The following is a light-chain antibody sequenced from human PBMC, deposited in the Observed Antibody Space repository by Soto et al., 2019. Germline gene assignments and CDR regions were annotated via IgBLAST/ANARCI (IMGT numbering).Light chain of an antibody. CDR1: QSISNY. J-gene: IGKJ5*01. CDR3: QQSNSTPIT. CDR2: AAS. Sequence: DIQMTQSPSSLSASVGDRVTLTCRASQSISNYLNWYQQKPGKAPKLLIYAASSLQSGVPSRFSGSGSGTDFTLTISSLQPEDFATYYCQQSNSTPITFGQGTQLEIK. V-gene: IGKV1-39*01.